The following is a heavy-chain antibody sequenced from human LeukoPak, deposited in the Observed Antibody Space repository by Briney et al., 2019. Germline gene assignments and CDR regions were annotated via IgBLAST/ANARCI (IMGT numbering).Heavy chain of an antibody. CDR2: IYYSGST. CDR3: ARTLLVGATHFDY. V-gene: IGHV4-39*01. CDR1: GDSISSSSYY. J-gene: IGHJ4*02. Sequence: SETLSLTCTVSGDSISSSSYYWGWIRQPPGKGLEWIGSIYYSGSTYYNPSLKSRVTISVGTSKNQFSLKLSSVTAADTAVYYCARTLLVGATHFDYWGQGTLVTVSS. D-gene: IGHD1-26*01.